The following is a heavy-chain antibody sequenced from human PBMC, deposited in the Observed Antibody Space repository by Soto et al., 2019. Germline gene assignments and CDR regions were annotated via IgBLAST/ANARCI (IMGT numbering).Heavy chain of an antibody. CDR1: GYTFTSYY. J-gene: IGHJ4*02. D-gene: IGHD3-22*01. Sequence: ASVKVSCKASGYTFTSYYIHWVRQAPGRGLEWMGWINPITGGTNYAPKFQGRVTMTRDTSITTAYMELSRLRSDDTAVYYCARNYYDSSDRECRDYWGQGTPVTVSS. V-gene: IGHV1-2*02. CDR3: ARNYYDSSDRECRDY. CDR2: INPITGGT.